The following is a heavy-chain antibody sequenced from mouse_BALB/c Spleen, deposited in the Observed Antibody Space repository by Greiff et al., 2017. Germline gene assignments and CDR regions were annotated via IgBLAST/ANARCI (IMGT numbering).Heavy chain of an antibody. V-gene: IGHV5-12-2*01. D-gene: IGHD2-4*01. J-gene: IGHJ4*01. CDR1: GFTFSSYT. Sequence: EVKVIESGGGLVQPGGSLKLSCAASGFTFSSYTMSWVRQTPEKRLEWVAYISNGGGSTYYPDTVKGRFTISRDNAKNTLYLQMSSLKSEDTAMYYCARRGITKAMDYWGQGTSVTVSS. CDR2: ISNGGGST. CDR3: ARRGITKAMDY.